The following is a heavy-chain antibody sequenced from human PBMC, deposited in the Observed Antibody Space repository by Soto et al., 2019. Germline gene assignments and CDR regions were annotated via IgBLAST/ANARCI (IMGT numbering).Heavy chain of an antibody. D-gene: IGHD3-10*01. Sequence: QVQLEQSGAEVQKPGSSVKVSCKTSGVSFNNNGIGWVRQAPGHGLEWMGGVSPPFRTSNYARKFQGRISITADASTGTVNMELSSLTSEDTAQYYCARVLYYGSGCYTPYGMDVWGQGTTVTVSS. J-gene: IGHJ6*02. CDR2: VSPPFRTS. V-gene: IGHV1-69*01. CDR3: ARVLYYGSGCYTPYGMDV. CDR1: GVSFNNNG.